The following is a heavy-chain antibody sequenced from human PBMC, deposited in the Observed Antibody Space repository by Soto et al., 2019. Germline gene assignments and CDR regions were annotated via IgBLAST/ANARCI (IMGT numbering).Heavy chain of an antibody. CDR1: GYTFTSYA. V-gene: IGHV1-3*01. CDR2: INAGNGNT. CDR3: ARVFCSSTSCRYDYYVDY. Sequence: ASVKVSCKASGYTFTSYAMHWVRQAPGQRLEWMGWINAGNGNTKYSQKFQGRVTITRDTSASTAYMELSSLRSEDTAVYYCARVFCSSTSCRYDYYVDYCGQGTPVTV. J-gene: IGHJ4*02. D-gene: IGHD2-2*01.